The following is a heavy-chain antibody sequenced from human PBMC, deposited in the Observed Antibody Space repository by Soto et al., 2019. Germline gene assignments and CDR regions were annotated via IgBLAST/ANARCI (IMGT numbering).Heavy chain of an antibody. D-gene: IGHD3-22*01. Sequence: ESGGGVVQPGRSLRLSCAASGFTFSSYAMHWVRQAPGKGLEWVAVISYDGSNKYYADSVKGRFTISRDNSKNTLYLQMNSLRAEDTAVYYCARDDYDSSGYTIDYWGQGTLVTVSS. J-gene: IGHJ4*02. CDR2: ISYDGSNK. CDR3: ARDDYDSSGYTIDY. V-gene: IGHV3-30-3*01. CDR1: GFTFSSYA.